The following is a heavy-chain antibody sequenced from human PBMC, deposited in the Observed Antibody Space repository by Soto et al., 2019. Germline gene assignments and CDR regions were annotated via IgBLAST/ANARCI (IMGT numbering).Heavy chain of an antibody. V-gene: IGHV1-2*04. CDR1: GYTFTGYY. J-gene: IGHJ6*02. Sequence: QVQLVQSGAEVKKPGASVKVSCKASGYTFTGYYMHWVRQAPGQGLEWMGWINPNSGGTNYAQKFQGWVTMTRDTSISTAYMELSRLTSDDTAVYYCSRSDYDILTGYPMDGMDVWGQGTTVTVSS. CDR2: INPNSGGT. CDR3: SRSDYDILTGYPMDGMDV. D-gene: IGHD3-9*01.